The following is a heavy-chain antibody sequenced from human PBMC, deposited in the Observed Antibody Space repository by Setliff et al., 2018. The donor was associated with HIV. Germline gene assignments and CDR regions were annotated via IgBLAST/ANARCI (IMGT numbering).Heavy chain of an antibody. V-gene: IGHV1-18*01. Sequence: ASVKVSCKASGYTFTTYGISWVRQAPGHGLEWMGWISPNFGHTNYAQNFLGRVTMTIDTSTGTAYMELRSLRSDDTAVYYCARDAPRQWLEQKAFDIWGQGTMVTVSS. J-gene: IGHJ3*02. CDR2: ISPNFGHT. D-gene: IGHD6-19*01. CDR3: ARDAPRQWLEQKAFDI. CDR1: GYTFTTYG.